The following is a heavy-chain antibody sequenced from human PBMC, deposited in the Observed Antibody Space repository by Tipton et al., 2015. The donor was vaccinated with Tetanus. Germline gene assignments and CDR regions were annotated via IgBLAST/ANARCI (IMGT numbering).Heavy chain of an antibody. J-gene: IGHJ6*02. CDR3: VRDSSRYPYYYGMYV. Sequence: QSGPEVKKPGESLKISCKGSGDSFSTYWIGWVRQMPGKGLEWMGIIYPDDSDTRYSPSFQGQFTISADKSISTAYLQWSSLKASDTAMYYFVRDSSRYPYYYGMYVWGQGTTVTVSS. CDR1: GDSFSTYW. D-gene: IGHD3-22*01. V-gene: IGHV5-51*01. CDR2: IYPDDSDT.